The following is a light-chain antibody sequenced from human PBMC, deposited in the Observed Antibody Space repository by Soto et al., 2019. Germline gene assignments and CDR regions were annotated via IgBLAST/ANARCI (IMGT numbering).Light chain of an antibody. CDR3: SSFTSSNTYVV. Sequence: QSVLTQPASVSGSPGQSITISCTGTSSDICGYNYVSWYQQHPGKAPKLMIYDVSNRPSGVSNRFSGSKSGNTASLTISGLQAEDEADYYCSSFTSSNTYVVLGGGPKLTVL. CDR1: SSDICGYNY. V-gene: IGLV2-14*01. J-gene: IGLJ2*01. CDR2: DVS.